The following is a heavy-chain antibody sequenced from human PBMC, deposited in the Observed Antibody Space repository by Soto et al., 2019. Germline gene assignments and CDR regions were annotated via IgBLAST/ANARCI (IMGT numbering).Heavy chain of an antibody. Sequence: EVQLVESGGGLVQPGGSLKLSCAASGFTISGAAMHWVRQASGKGLEWVGRIGSKANNYATAYAASVKGRFTISRGDSENTAYLQMNSLKTEDTALYYCTRDVDTAMVGNDYWGQGTLVTVSS. CDR1: GFTISGAA. J-gene: IGHJ4*02. CDR3: TRDVDTAMVGNDY. CDR2: IGSKANNYAT. V-gene: IGHV3-73*01. D-gene: IGHD5-18*01.